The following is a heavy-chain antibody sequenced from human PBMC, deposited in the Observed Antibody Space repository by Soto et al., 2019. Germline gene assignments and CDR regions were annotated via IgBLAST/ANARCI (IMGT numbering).Heavy chain of an antibody. Sequence: QITLKESGPTLVKPTQTLTLTCTFSGFSLSTSGVGVGWIRQPPGKALEWLALIYWDDDKRYSPSLKSRLTITKDTSKNQVVLTMTNMDPVETATYYCAHSGYYDSSGYYYNYWGQGTLVTVSS. CDR3: AHSGYYDSSGYYYNY. D-gene: IGHD3-22*01. CDR1: GFSLSTSGVG. V-gene: IGHV2-5*02. CDR2: IYWDDDK. J-gene: IGHJ4*02.